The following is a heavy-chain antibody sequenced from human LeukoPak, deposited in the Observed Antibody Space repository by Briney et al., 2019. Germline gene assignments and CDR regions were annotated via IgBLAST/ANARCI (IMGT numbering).Heavy chain of an antibody. Sequence: PGRSLRLSCAASGFTFSSYGMHWVRQAPGKGLEWVAVIWYDGSNKYYADSVKGRFTISRDNSKNTLYLQMNSLRAEDTAVYYCARLSRGYYDSSGYSFGDYWGQGTLVTVSS. CDR2: IWYDGSNK. J-gene: IGHJ4*02. CDR3: ARLSRGYYDSSGYSFGDY. D-gene: IGHD3-22*01. CDR1: GFTFSSYG. V-gene: IGHV3-33*01.